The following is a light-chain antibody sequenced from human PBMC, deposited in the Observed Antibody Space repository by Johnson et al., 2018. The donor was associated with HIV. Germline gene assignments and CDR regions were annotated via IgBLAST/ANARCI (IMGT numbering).Light chain of an antibody. CDR3: GTWDSSLSALYV. Sequence: QSVLTQPPSVSAAPGQKVTISCSGSSSNIGNNYVSWYQQLPGTAPKLLIYENNKQPSGIPDRFSGSKSGTSATLGITGLQTGDEADYYCGTWDSSLSALYVFGTGAKVTVL. J-gene: IGLJ1*01. V-gene: IGLV1-51*02. CDR1: SSNIGNNY. CDR2: ENN.